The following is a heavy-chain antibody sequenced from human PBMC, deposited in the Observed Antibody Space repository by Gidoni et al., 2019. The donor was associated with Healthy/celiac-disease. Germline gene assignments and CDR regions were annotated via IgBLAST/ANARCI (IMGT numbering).Heavy chain of an antibody. CDR1: GFTFSSYA. CDR3: AKAHGDSYYYYYGMDV. D-gene: IGHD4-17*01. V-gene: IGHV3-23*01. J-gene: IGHJ6*02. CDR2: ISGSGGST. Sequence: EVQLLESGGGLVQPGGSLRLSCAASGFTFSSYAMSWVRQAPGKGLEWVSAISGSGGSTYYADSVKGRFTISRDNSKNTLYLQMNSLRAEDTAVYYCAKAHGDSYYYYYGMDVWGQGTTVTVSS.